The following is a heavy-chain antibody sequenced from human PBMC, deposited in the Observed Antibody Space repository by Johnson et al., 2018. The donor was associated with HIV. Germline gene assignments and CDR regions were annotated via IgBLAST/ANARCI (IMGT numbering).Heavy chain of an antibody. J-gene: IGHJ3*02. CDR3: ARWSTEGSDAFDI. D-gene: IGHD1-26*01. V-gene: IGHV3-53*01. CDR1: GFIVGANY. Sequence: VQLVESGGGLIQPGGSLRLSCAASGFIVGANYMSWVRQAPGKGLEWVSVIYSGGSTSYAGSVKGPFTISRDNAKNSLYLQMNSLRAEDTALYYCARWSTEGSDAFDIWGQGTMVTVSS. CDR2: IYSGGST.